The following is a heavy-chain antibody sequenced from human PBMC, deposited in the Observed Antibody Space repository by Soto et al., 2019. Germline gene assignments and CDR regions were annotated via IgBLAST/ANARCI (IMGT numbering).Heavy chain of an antibody. CDR3: ARDLGGYCSGGSCYQTNWFDP. CDR1: GGSISGGGYY. Sequence: QVQLQESGPGLVKPSQTLSLTCTVSGGSISGGGYYWSWIRQHPGKGLEWIGYIYSSGSTYYNPSHRSGIAISVATSKNLFSLKLISVTAADTAVYYCARDLGGYCSGGSCYQTNWFDPWGQGILVTVYS. V-gene: IGHV4-31*03. J-gene: IGHJ5*02. CDR2: IYSSGST. D-gene: IGHD2-15*01.